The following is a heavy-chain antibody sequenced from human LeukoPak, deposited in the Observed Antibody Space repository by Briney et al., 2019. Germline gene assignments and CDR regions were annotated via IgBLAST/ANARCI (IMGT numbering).Heavy chain of an antibody. D-gene: IGHD2-2*02. J-gene: IGHJ6*02. V-gene: IGHV5-51*01. CDR2: IFPHDSDT. Sequence: GESLKISCQGSGYSFMDYWIGWVRQMPGKGPEWMGIIFPHDSDTKYNPSFQGQVTISVDKSISTAYVQWSSLKASDTAIYYCARHGIRSCTSTNCYTSYFYYGMDVWGQGTTVTVSS. CDR3: ARHGIRSCTSTNCYTSYFYYGMDV. CDR1: GYSFMDYW.